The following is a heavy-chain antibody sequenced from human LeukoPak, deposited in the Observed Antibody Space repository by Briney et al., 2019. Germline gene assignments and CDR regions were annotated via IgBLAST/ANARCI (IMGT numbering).Heavy chain of an antibody. Sequence: SETLSLTCTVSGGSISSHYWSWIRQPAGKGLEWIGRIYTSGSTNYNPSLKSRVTMSVDTSKKQFSLKLSSVSAADTAVYYCAGDCPYQLMCGGDYYFDYWGQGTLVTVSS. D-gene: IGHD2-2*01. V-gene: IGHV4-4*07. J-gene: IGHJ4*02. CDR1: GGSISSHY. CDR2: IYTSGST. CDR3: AGDCPYQLMCGGDYYFDY.